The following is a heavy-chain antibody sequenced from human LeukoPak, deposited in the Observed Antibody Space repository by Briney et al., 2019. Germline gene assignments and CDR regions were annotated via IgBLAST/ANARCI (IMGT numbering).Heavy chain of an antibody. V-gene: IGHV3-23*01. CDR2: ITGNGGGT. CDR3: AKETSSGNFVTLDC. D-gene: IGHD1-26*01. Sequence: GGSLRLSCAASGFTFRSYVMSWVRQVPGKGLEWVSAITGNGGGTNHADSVKGRFTISRENSKKTLYLKMNSLRAEDTAVYYCAKETSSGNFVTLDCWGQGTLVTVSS. J-gene: IGHJ4*02. CDR1: GFTFRSYV.